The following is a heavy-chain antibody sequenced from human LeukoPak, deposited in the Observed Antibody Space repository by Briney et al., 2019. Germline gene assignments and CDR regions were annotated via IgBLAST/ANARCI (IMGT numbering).Heavy chain of an antibody. CDR1: GGSISSYY. CDR3: ARSSWYGRVDY. CDR2: IYYSGST. D-gene: IGHD6-13*01. Sequence: SETLSLTCTVSGGSISSYYWSWIRQPPGKGLEWSGYIYYSGSTNYNPPLESRVTISVDTSKNQFSLKLSSVTAADTAVYYCARSSWYGRVDYWGQGTLVTVSS. V-gene: IGHV4-59*01. J-gene: IGHJ4*02.